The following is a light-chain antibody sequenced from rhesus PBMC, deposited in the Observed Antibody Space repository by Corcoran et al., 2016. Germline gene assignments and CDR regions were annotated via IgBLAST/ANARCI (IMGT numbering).Light chain of an antibody. CDR1: QSVSSY. Sequence: EIVMTQSPATLPLSPGERATLSCRASQSVSSYVAWYQQTPGQAPRLLIYGASRRATGIPDRFRGSGSGTDFTITISSMEPEYFAVYYCQQYSHWPRTFGQGTKVEIK. CDR2: GAS. CDR3: QQYSHWPRT. J-gene: IGKJ1*01. V-gene: IGKV3S9*01.